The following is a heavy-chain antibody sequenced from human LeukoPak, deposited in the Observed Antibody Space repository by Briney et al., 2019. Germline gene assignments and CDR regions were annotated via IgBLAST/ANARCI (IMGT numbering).Heavy chain of an antibody. J-gene: IGHJ6*02. Sequence: GGSLRLSCAASGFTVSSNYMSWVRQAPGKGLEWVSYISSSSITIHYADSVKGRFTISRDNAKNSLYLQMNSLRDEDTAVYYCARRLLGPMDVWGQGTTVTVSS. CDR3: ARRLLGPMDV. V-gene: IGHV3-48*02. CDR2: ISSSSITI. CDR1: GFTVSSNY. D-gene: IGHD2/OR15-2a*01.